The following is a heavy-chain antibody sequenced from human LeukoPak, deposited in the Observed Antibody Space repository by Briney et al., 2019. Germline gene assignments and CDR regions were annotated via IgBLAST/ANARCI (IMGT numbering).Heavy chain of an antibody. CDR3: ARHHGDYAYYYGMDV. D-gene: IGHD4-17*01. CDR1: GGSISSYY. CDR2: IYYSGST. J-gene: IGHJ6*02. Sequence: SETLSLTCTVSGGSISSYYCSWIRQPPGKGLEWIGYIYYSGSTNYNPSLKSRVTISVDTSKNQFSLKLSSVTAADTAVYYCARHHGDYAYYYGMDVWGQGTTVTVSS. V-gene: IGHV4-59*08.